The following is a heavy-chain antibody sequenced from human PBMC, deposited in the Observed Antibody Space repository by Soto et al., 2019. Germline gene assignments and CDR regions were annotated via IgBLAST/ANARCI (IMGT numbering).Heavy chain of an antibody. V-gene: IGHV3-23*01. CDR3: AAANYYDSSGYFVGGAFDI. Sequence: GGSLRLSCAASGFTFSSYAMSWVRQAPGKGLEWVSAISGSGGSTYYADSVKGRFTISRDNSKNTLYLQMNSLRAEDTAVYYCAAANYYDSSGYFVGGAFDIWGQGTMVTVSS. CDR2: ISGSGGST. J-gene: IGHJ3*02. CDR1: GFTFSSYA. D-gene: IGHD3-22*01.